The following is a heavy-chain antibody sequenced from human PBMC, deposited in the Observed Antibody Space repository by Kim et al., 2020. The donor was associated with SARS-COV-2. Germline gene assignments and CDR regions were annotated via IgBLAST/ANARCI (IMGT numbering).Heavy chain of an antibody. J-gene: IGHJ4*02. D-gene: IGHD3-16*02. CDR1: GFTFTNYG. V-gene: IGHV3-30*18. Sequence: GGSLRLSCAASGFTFTNYGIHWVRQAPGKGLEWVASILHDGTNKYYAESVKGRLTISKDNSKNTLYLQMNSLRGEDTAVYYCAKQGYETSVVTSYLDHWGQGTLVAVSS. CDR2: ILHDGTNK. CDR3: AKQGYETSVVTSYLDH.